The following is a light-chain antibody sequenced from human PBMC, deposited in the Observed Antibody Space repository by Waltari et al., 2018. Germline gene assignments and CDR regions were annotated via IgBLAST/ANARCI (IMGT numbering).Light chain of an antibody. CDR3: MQGTRWPWT. Sequence: VLMTQSPLSLPSTLGQPASSPCRCSQSLVSSDGNTYFNWFQQRPGQSPRRLLYKVSNRDSGVPDRFSGSGSGTDFPLRISRVEAEDVGVYYCMQGTRWPWTFGQGNKVEIK. CDR1: QSLVSSDGNTY. CDR2: KVS. J-gene: IGKJ1*01. V-gene: IGKV2-30*01.